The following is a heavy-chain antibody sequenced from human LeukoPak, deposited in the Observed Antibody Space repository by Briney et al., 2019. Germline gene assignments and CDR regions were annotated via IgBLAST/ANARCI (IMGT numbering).Heavy chain of an antibody. D-gene: IGHD5-24*01. V-gene: IGHV3-9*01. Sequence: GGSLRLSCAAAGFTFDDYAMHWVRQAPGKGLEWVSGISWNSGGIAYADSVKGRFTISRDNAKNSLYLQMNSLGAEDTAFYSCAKAVDRDGSNLRPYYFDYWGQGTLVTVSS. CDR3: AKAVDRDGSNLRPYYFDY. CDR2: ISWNSGGI. J-gene: IGHJ4*02. CDR1: GFTFDDYA.